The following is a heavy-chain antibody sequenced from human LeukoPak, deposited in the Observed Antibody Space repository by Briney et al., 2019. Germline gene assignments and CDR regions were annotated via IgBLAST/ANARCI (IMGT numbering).Heavy chain of an antibody. D-gene: IGHD6-13*01. V-gene: IGHV3-23*01. J-gene: IGHJ4*02. CDR2: ISGSGGNT. Sequence: GGSLRLSCAASGFTFSSYAMSWVPQAPGKALECVSAISGSGGNTYYADSVKGRFTISRDHSKNTLDLQMNSLRAEDTAVYYCAKSIAAAATGGYFDYWGQGTLVTVSS. CDR1: GFTFSSYA. CDR3: AKSIAAAATGGYFDY.